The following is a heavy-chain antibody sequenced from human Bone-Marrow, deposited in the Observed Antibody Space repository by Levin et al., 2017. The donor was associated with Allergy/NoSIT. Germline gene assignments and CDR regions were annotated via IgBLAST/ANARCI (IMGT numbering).Heavy chain of an antibody. J-gene: IGHJ1*01. Sequence: GGSLRLSCAASGFTFSSYAMHWDRQAPGKGLEWVAVISYDGSNKYYADSVKGRFTISRDNSKNTLYLQMNSLTAEDTAVYYCAREDGYNYPYFQHWGQGTLVTVSS. CDR1: GFTFSSYA. V-gene: IGHV3-30*04. CDR2: ISYDGSNK. D-gene: IGHD5-24*01. CDR3: AREDGYNYPYFQH.